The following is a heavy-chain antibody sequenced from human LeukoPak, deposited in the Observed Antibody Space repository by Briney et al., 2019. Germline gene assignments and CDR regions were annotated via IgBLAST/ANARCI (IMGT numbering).Heavy chain of an antibody. CDR3: ARQWTLTTYDY. CDR2: INPSGGST. V-gene: IGHV1-46*01. Sequence: GASVKVSCKASGYTFTRYYMHWVRQARGQGVEWRGIINPSGGSTSYAQKFQGRVTMTSDTSTSTVYMELSSLRSDDTAVYYCARQWTLTTYDYWGQGTLVTVSS. CDR1: GYTFTRYY. J-gene: IGHJ4*02. D-gene: IGHD4-17*01.